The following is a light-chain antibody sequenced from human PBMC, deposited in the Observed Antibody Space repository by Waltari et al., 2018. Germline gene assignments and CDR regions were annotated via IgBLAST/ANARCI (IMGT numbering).Light chain of an antibody. V-gene: IGLV2-23*02. CDR2: DVT. Sequence: QSALTQFASVSGSPGQSITISCTGTSSDVGGYNLASWYQQHPGRAPKLIIYDVTKRPSGVSNRFSGSKSGNTASLTISGLQAEDEADYYCCSFAGSISVFTVFGTGTTVTVL. CDR3: CSFAGSISVFTV. CDR1: SSDVGGYNL. J-gene: IGLJ1*01.